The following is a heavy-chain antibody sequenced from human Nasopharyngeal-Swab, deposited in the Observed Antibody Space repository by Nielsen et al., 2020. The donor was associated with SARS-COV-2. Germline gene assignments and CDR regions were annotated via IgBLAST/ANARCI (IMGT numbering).Heavy chain of an antibody. Sequence: GESLKIPCAASGFNVSNNYITWVRQAPGKGLEWVAIFFSSCSIYHADSVKGRFIISRDTSKNTLSLRMNSLRVEDTAVYYCASAVTGPLYWGQGTLVTVSS. V-gene: IGHV3-53*01. CDR2: FFSSCSI. CDR1: GFNVSNNY. D-gene: IGHD4-11*01. CDR3: ASAVTGPLY. J-gene: IGHJ4*02.